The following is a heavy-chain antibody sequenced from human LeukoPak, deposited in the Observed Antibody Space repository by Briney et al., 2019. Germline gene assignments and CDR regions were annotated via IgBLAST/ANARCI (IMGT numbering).Heavy chain of an antibody. CDR3: ASWLGYCSGGSCYSFPDY. Sequence: PSETLSLTCTVSGGSISSYYWGWIRQPPGKGLEWIGSIYYSGSTYYNPSLKSRVTISVDTSKNQFSLKLSSVTAADTAVYYCASWLGYCSGGSCYSFPDYWGQGTLVTVSS. V-gene: IGHV4-39*01. J-gene: IGHJ4*02. D-gene: IGHD2-15*01. CDR2: IYYSGST. CDR1: GGSISSYY.